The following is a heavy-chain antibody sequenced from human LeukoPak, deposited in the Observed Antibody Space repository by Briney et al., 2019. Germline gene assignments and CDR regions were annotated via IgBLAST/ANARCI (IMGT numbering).Heavy chain of an antibody. Sequence: SQTLSLTCAVSGGSISSGGYSWSWIRQPPGKGLEWIGYIYHSGSTYYNPSLKSQVTISVDRSKNQFSLKLSSVTAADTAVYYCARGARGQQDYGGQGTLVTVSS. J-gene: IGHJ4*02. V-gene: IGHV4-30-2*01. CDR2: IYHSGST. CDR1: GGSISSGGYS. D-gene: IGHD6-13*01. CDR3: ARGARGQQDY.